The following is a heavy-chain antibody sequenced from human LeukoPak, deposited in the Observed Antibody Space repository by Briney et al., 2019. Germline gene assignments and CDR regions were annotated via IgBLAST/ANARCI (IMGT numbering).Heavy chain of an antibody. Sequence: KSSETLSLTCTVSGGSISNYYWSWFRQPPGKGLEWIGYIYYSGSTNYNPSLKSRVTISVDTSKNHFSLKLSSVTAADTAMYYCARDGSSSRGFQHWGQGTLVTVSS. D-gene: IGHD6-13*01. J-gene: IGHJ1*01. CDR3: ARDGSSSRGFQH. CDR2: IYYSGST. V-gene: IGHV4-59*01. CDR1: GGSISNYY.